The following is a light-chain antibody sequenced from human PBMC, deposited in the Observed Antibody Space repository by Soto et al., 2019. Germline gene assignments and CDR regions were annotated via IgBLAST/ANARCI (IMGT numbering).Light chain of an antibody. Sequence: IVLTQSPGTLSLSPGERVTLSCRASQSVTTRLAWYQHKPGQAPTLLMSGASTRATGIPARFSGSGSGTEFTLTISSLQSEDFAVYYCQQYNNWPPITFGQGTRLEIK. CDR1: QSVTTR. CDR3: QQYNNWPPIT. V-gene: IGKV3-15*01. CDR2: GAS. J-gene: IGKJ5*01.